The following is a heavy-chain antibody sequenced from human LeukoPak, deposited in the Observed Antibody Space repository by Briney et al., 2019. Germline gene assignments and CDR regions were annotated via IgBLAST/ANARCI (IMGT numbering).Heavy chain of an antibody. CDR3: AKDACGGDCYPDY. J-gene: IGHJ4*02. CDR2: ISYDGSNK. V-gene: IGHV3-30*18. D-gene: IGHD2-21*02. Sequence: GRSLRLSCAASGFTFSSYGMHWVRQAPVKGLEWVAVISYDGSNKYYADSVKGRFTISRDNSKNTLYLQMNSLRAEDTAVYYCAKDACGGDCYPDYWGQGTLVTVSS. CDR1: GFTFSSYG.